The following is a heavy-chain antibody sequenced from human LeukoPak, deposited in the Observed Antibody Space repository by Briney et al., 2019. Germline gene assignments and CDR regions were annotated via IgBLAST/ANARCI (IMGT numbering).Heavy chain of an antibody. Sequence: GASVKVSCKASGYTFTGYYMHWARQAPGQGLEWMGWINPNSGGTNYAQKFQGRVTMTRDTSISTAYMELSRLRSDDTAVYYCARGGEDYYDSSGYYEYWGQGTLVTVSS. J-gene: IGHJ4*02. CDR3: ARGGEDYYDSSGYYEY. D-gene: IGHD3-22*01. CDR2: INPNSGGT. CDR1: GYTFTGYY. V-gene: IGHV1-2*02.